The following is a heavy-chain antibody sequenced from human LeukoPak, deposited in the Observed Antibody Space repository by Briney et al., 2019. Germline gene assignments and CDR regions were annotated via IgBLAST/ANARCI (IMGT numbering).Heavy chain of an antibody. J-gene: IGHJ3*02. CDR1: GFTFTMFG. CDR3: ARTYDFGRGPPGDAFDN. CDR2: IDARSGIV. V-gene: IGHV3-48*01. Sequence: PGGSLRLSCAASGFTFTMFGMNWVRQAPGKGLEWVSYIDARSGIVYYADSVQDRFTISRDDAKDSVFLQMNSLRVDDTAVYYCARTYDFGRGPPGDAFDNWGQGTLVTVPS. D-gene: IGHD3-3*01.